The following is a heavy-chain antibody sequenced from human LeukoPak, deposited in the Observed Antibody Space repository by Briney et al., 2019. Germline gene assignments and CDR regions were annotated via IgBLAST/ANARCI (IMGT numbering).Heavy chain of an antibody. CDR2: IYYTGST. V-gene: IGHV4-39*07. Sequence: MPSETLSLTCTVSGDSISSSSSGYYWGWIRQPPGEGLEWIGSIYYTGSTYYNSSLKSRVTISVDTSKNQFSLKLSSVTAADTAVYYCARGGSPIAIFGVVISWFDPWGQGTLVTVSP. D-gene: IGHD3-3*01. J-gene: IGHJ5*02. CDR3: ARGGSPIAIFGVVISWFDP. CDR1: GDSISSSSSGYY.